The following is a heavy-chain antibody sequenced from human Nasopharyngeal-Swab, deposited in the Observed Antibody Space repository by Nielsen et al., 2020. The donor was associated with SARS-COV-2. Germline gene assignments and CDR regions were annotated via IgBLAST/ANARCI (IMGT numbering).Heavy chain of an antibody. CDR2: IFHSGSA. D-gene: IGHD6-13*01. CDR3: ARSSWFWDLDY. Sequence: SETLSLTCKVSGGSIRSSTFYWGWIRQPPGKGLEWIGSIFHSGSAYYNPSLQRRVTLSVDPSKNHFSLKLSSVTAADTAIYYCARSSWFWDLDYWGQGTLVPVSA. CDR1: GGSIRSSTFY. J-gene: IGHJ4*02. V-gene: IGHV4-39*02.